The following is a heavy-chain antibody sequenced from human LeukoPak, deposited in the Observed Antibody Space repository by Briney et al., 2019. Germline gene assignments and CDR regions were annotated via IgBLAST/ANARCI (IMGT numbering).Heavy chain of an antibody. D-gene: IGHD1-1*01. CDR1: GFTFSDYS. CDR2: IGISSGNT. J-gene: IGHJ4*02. V-gene: IGHV3-48*04. CDR3: ARDHNYAFDN. Sequence: GGSLRLSCAASGFTFSDYSMNWVRQAPGKGLEWISYIGISSGNTKYADSVKGRFTISGDSAKSSLYLQMNSLRVEDTAVYYCARDHNYAFDNWGQGTLDTVSS.